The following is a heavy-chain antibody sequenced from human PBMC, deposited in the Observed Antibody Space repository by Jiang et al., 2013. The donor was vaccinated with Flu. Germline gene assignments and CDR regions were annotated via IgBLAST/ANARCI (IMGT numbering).Heavy chain of an antibody. Sequence: PGAVSEGLLQGFWIHFISYDINWVRQATGQGLEWMGWMNPNSGNTGYAQKFQGRVTMTRNTSIRTAYMELSSLTFEDTAVYFCARGYGGESLAVAGIDRWGQGTLVTVSS. J-gene: IGHJ5*02. CDR1: IHFISYD. D-gene: IGHD6-19*01. CDR2: MNPNSGNT. CDR3: ARGYGGESLAVAGIDR. V-gene: IGHV1-8*01.